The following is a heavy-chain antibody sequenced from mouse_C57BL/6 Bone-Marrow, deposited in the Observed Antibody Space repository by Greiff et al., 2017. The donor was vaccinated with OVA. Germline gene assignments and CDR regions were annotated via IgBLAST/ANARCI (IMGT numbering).Heavy chain of an antibody. CDR1: GYTFTSYG. J-gene: IGHJ1*03. D-gene: IGHD1-1*01. V-gene: IGHV1-81*01. Sequence: QVHVKQSGAELARPGASVKLSCKASGYTFTSYGISWVKQRTGQGLEWIGEIYPRSGNTYYNEKFKGKATLTADKSSSTAYMELRSLTSEDSAVYFCAREGEFITTVVATDWYFDVWGTGTTVTVSS. CDR3: AREGEFITTVVATDWYFDV. CDR2: IYPRSGNT.